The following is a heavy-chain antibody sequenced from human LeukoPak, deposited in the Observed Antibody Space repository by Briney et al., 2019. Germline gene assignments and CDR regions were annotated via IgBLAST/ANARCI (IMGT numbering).Heavy chain of an antibody. CDR3: AKEMRPYDILTGYFPT. Sequence: GGSLRLSCVASGFTFSSYYMSWVRQAPGKGLEWVAHIDPDGNDKYYVDSVKGRFTISRDNAKNSLYLQVNSLRAEDTAVYYCAKEMRPYDILTGYFPTWGQGTLVTVSS. J-gene: IGHJ5*02. V-gene: IGHV3-7*03. CDR2: IDPDGNDK. D-gene: IGHD3-9*01. CDR1: GFTFSSYY.